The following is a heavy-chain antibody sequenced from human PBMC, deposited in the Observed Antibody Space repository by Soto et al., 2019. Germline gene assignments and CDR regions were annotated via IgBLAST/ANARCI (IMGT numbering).Heavy chain of an antibody. CDR3: ARSTGGTYYYRAGFDY. J-gene: IGHJ4*02. V-gene: IGHV3-30*04. Sequence: GGSLRLSCAASGFIFRSYAMHWVRQAPGKGLEWVAVISYDGRNKYHAESVKGRFTISRDNSTKTLYLQMNSLRAEDTAVYYCARSTGGTYYYRAGFDYWGQGTLVTVSS. D-gene: IGHD3-22*01. CDR1: GFIFRSYA. CDR2: ISYDGRNK.